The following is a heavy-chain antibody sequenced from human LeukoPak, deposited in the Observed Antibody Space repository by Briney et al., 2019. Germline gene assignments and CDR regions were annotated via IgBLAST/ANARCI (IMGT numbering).Heavy chain of an antibody. V-gene: IGHV3-30*18. J-gene: IGHJ4*02. Sequence: GGSLRLSCAASGFTFSSYGMHWVRQAPGKGVEWVAVISYYGSNKYYADSVKGRFTISRDNSKNTLYLRMNSLRAEDTAVYYCAKDGVYYYDSSGYYNGGYFDYWGQGTLVTVSS. D-gene: IGHD3-22*01. CDR1: GFTFSSYG. CDR3: AKDGVYYYDSSGYYNGGYFDY. CDR2: ISYYGSNK.